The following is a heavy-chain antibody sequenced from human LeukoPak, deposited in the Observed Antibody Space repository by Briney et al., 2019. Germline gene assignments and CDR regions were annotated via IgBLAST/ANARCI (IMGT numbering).Heavy chain of an antibody. CDR1: GGSISRSDSY. CDR3: ARRNYYFDY. V-gene: IGHV4-39*01. J-gene: IGHJ4*02. Sequence: PSETLSLTCTVSGGSISRSDSYWAWIRQPPGKGLEWIASVYYTGGTYYNPSLKSRVTISIDTSKNQFFLKLSSVTAADTAVYYCARRNYYFDYWGQGTLVTVSS. CDR2: VYYTGGT.